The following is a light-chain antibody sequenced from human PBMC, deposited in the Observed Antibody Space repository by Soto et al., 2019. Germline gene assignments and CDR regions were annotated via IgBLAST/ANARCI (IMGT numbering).Light chain of an antibody. CDR2: DAS. Sequence: DIQMTQSPSTLSVFVGDRVTPTCRAIQSISKYLGWYQQKSGKAPNLLIYDASILESGVPSRFSGSGSGTEFSLTISSLQADDFATYYCQKYKSYTSCTFGKGTKVDIK. CDR1: QSISKY. V-gene: IGKV1-5*01. J-gene: IGKJ1*01. CDR3: QKYKSYTSCT.